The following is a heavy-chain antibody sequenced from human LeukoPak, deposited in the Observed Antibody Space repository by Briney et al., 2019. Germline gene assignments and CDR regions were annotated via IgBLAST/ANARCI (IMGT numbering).Heavy chain of an antibody. D-gene: IGHD6-13*01. J-gene: IGHJ4*02. V-gene: IGHV1-2*06. Sequence: ASVKVSCKASGGTFSSYAISWVRQAPGQGLEWMGRINPNSGGTNYAQKFQGRVTMTRDTSISTAYMELSSLRSEDTAVYYCARARTIAADDYWGQGTLVTVSS. CDR3: ARARTIAADDY. CDR1: GGTFSSYA. CDR2: INPNSGGT.